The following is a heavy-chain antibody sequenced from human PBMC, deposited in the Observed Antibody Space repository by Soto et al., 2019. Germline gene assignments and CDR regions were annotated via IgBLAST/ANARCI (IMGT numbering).Heavy chain of an antibody. CDR1: GFSLTTSGLG. J-gene: IGHJ6*02. V-gene: IGHV2-5*02. CDR2: IYWDDDK. D-gene: IGHD3-10*01. Sequence: QITLKESGPTLVKPTQTLTLTCTFSGFSLTTSGLGVGWIRQPPGKALEWLALIYWDDDKRYSPSLKNSLTITNNATSNQVVLTQIVLDPVDTVTYYGADKSRVPFGMDVWGQGTTVTVAS. CDR3: ADKSRVPFGMDV.